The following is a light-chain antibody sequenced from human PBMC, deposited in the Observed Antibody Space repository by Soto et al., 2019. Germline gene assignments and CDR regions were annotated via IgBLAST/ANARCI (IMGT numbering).Light chain of an antibody. V-gene: IGLV3-21*02. CDR1: NIGSKS. J-gene: IGLJ3*02. Sequence: SYELAQAPSVSVAPGQTARITCGGDNIGSKSVHWYQQKPGQAPVLVIYDDSDRPSGIPERFSGSNSGTTATLTISRVEAGDEADFYCQVWDPGLDHRGVFGGGTKLTVV. CDR2: DDS. CDR3: QVWDPGLDHRGV.